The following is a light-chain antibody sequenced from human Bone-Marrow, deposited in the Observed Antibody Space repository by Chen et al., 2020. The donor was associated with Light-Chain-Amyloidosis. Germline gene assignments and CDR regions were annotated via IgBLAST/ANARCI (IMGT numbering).Light chain of an antibody. CDR3: QSADSSGTYEVI. CDR2: RDT. CDR1: ALPTKY. V-gene: IGLV3-25*03. Sequence: SYELPQPPSVSVSPGQTARIPCSGYALPTKYAYWYQQKPGQAPVLVIHRDTERPSGISERFSGSSSGTTATLTISGVQAEDEADYHCQSADSSGTYEVIFGGGTKLTVL. J-gene: IGLJ2*01.